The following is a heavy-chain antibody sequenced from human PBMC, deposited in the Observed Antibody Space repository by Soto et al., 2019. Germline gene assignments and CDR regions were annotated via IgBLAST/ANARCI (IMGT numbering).Heavy chain of an antibody. J-gene: IGHJ3*02. CDR2: INAGNGNT. CDR3: ATAYFDTTGHYFAFDI. CDR1: GYTFTRYA. V-gene: IGHV1-3*05. D-gene: IGHD3-22*01. Sequence: QVQLVQSGAEEKKPGASVKVSCKASGYTFTRYAMHWVRQAPGQRLEWMGWINAGNGNTKYSQKFQGRVTITRDTSASTAYMELSSLRSEDTAVYYCATAYFDTTGHYFAFDICGQGTMFTVSS.